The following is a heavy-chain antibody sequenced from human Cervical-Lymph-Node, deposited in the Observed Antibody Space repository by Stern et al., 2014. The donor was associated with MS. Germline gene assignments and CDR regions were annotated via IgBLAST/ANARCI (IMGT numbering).Heavy chain of an antibody. CDR2: IKPSDGKA. J-gene: IGHJ4*02. CDR3: ARDHDVLYLARGYFDS. Sequence: QVQLVQSGAEVRGPGASVKVSCKTSGYSFTLYYMHWVRPAPGQGLECMGIIKPSDGKASYAQNLRGRITMTRDTSTSTVFMELSSLRSEDTAVYFCARDHDVLYLARGYFDSWGQGTLVTVSS. D-gene: IGHD1-1*01. CDR1: GYSFTLYY. V-gene: IGHV1-46*01.